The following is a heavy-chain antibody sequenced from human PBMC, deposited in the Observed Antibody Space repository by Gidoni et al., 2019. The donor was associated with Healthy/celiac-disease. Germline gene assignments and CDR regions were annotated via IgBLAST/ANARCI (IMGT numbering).Heavy chain of an antibody. Sequence: QLQLQQWGAGLLKPSNTLPLTCPSNGGSFSGYSWSGFRQPPGKGLEWIGEINHSGSTNYNPSLKSRVTISVDTSKNQFSLKLTSVTAADTAVYYCARTSTVTQGYYWGQGTLVTVSS. CDR2: INHSGST. J-gene: IGHJ4*02. CDR1: GGSFSGYS. CDR3: ARTSTVTQGYY. D-gene: IGHD4-17*01. V-gene: IGHV4-34*01.